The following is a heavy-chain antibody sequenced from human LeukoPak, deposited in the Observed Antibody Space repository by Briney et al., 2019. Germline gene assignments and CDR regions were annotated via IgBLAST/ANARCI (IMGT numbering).Heavy chain of an antibody. CDR3: ARDSYDIVVVPAAYSFDP. J-gene: IGHJ5*02. CDR2: INSDGSST. CDR1: GFTFSSYW. D-gene: IGHD2-2*01. V-gene: IGHV3-74*01. Sequence: PGGSLRLSCAASGFTFSSYWMHWVRQAPGKGLVWVSRINSDGSSTSYADSVKGRFTISRDNAKNTLYLQMNSLRAEDTAVYYCARDSYDIVVVPAAYSFDPWGQGTLVTVSS.